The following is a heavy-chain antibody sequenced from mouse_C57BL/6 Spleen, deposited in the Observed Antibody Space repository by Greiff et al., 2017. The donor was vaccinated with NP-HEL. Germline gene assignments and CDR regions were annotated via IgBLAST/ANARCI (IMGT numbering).Heavy chain of an antibody. CDR3: ARSWPEYAMDY. V-gene: IGHV3-6*01. J-gene: IGHJ4*01. Sequence: EVQLQESGPGLVKPSQSLSLTCSVTGYSITSGYYWNWIRQFPGNKLEWMGYISYDGSNNYNPSLKNRISITRDTSKNQFFLKLNSVTTEDTATYYCARSWPEYAMDYWGQGTSVTVSS. CDR1: GYSITSGYY. CDR2: ISYDGSN.